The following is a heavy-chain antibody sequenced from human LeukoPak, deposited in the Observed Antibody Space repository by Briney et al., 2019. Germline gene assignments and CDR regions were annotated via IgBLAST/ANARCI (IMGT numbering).Heavy chain of an antibody. CDR3: ARRGMYGSSWYNSGFDY. CDR1: AYSY. V-gene: IGHV1-46*01. CDR2: INPSGGTT. J-gene: IGHJ4*02. Sequence: ASVKVSCKASAYSYMHWVRQAPGQGLEWMGIINPSGGTTNYAQRFQGRVTMTRDTSTSTVYMELSSLRSDDTAVYYCARRGMYGSSWYNSGFDYWGQGTLVTVSS. D-gene: IGHD6-13*01.